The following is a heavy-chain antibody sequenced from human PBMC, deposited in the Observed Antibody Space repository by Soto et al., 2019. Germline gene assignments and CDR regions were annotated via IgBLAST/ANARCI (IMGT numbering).Heavy chain of an antibody. J-gene: IGHJ5*01. V-gene: IGHV4-34*01. CDR3: ASLPPRTVVVVSPIPS. D-gene: IGHD2-21*02. CDR2: INHSGST. CDR1: GGSFSGYY. Sequence: PSETLSLTCAVYGGSFSGYYWSWIRQPPGKGLEWIGEINHSGSTNYNPSLKSRVTISVDRSKNQFSLKVSSVTAADTAVYYCASLPPRTVVVVSPIPSWGHGTPVTV.